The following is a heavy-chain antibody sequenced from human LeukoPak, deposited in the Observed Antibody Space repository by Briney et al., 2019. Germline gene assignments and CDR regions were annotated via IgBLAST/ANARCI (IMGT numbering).Heavy chain of an antibody. D-gene: IGHD7-27*01. V-gene: IGHV4-59*01. CDR3: ASSGLGISAFDI. CDR1: GGSISSYY. CDR2: IYYSGST. Sequence: SETLSLTCTVSGGSISSYYWSWLRQPPGKGLEWIGYIYYSGSTNYNPSLKSRATISVDTSKNQFSLKLSSVTAADTAVYYCASSGLGISAFDIWGQGTMVTVSS. J-gene: IGHJ3*02.